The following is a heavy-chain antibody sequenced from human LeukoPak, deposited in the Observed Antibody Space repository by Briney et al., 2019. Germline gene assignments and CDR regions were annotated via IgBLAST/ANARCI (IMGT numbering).Heavy chain of an antibody. CDR1: EFTFDDYA. Sequence: GGSLRLSCAASEFTFDDYAMHWVRQAPGKGLEWVSGISWNSGSIGYADCVKGRFTISRDNAKNSLYLQMNSLRAEDTAVYYCARDSYYDSSGYYSYYFDYWGQGTLVTVSS. V-gene: IGHV3-9*01. J-gene: IGHJ4*02. D-gene: IGHD3-22*01. CDR2: ISWNSGSI. CDR3: ARDSYYDSSGYYSYYFDY.